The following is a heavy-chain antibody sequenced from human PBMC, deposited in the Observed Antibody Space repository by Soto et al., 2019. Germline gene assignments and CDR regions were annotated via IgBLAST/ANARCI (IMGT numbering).Heavy chain of an antibody. Sequence: SETLSLTCTVSGASISGFYWSWIRKSAGKGLEWMGRIYVTGTTDYNPSLKSRVMMSVDTSKKQFSLKLRSVTAADTAVYYCVRDGTKTLRDWFDPWGQGISVTVSS. D-gene: IGHD1-1*01. J-gene: IGHJ5*02. CDR2: IYVTGTT. CDR3: VRDGTKTLRDWFDP. CDR1: GASISGFY. V-gene: IGHV4-4*07.